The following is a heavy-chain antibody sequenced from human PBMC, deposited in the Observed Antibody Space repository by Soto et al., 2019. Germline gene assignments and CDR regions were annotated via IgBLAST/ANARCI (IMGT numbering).Heavy chain of an antibody. J-gene: IGHJ6*02. D-gene: IGHD2-15*01. CDR1: GYTFTSYD. Sequence: QVPLVQSGAEVKKPGASVKVSCKASGYTFTSYDINWVRQATGQGLEWMGWMNPKSGNTGYAQKFQGRVTMTRNTSISTAYMELSSLGSEDTAVYYCARDQSFMVDYYCYGTDVWGQGTTVTVSS. CDR3: ARDQSFMVDYYCYGTDV. V-gene: IGHV1-8*01. CDR2: MNPKSGNT.